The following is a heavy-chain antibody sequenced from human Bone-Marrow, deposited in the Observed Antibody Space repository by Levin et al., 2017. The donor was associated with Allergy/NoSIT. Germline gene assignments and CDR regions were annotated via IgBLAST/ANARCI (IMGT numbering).Heavy chain of an antibody. CDR3: AREALGVSAY. CDR2: IWYDGSIK. D-gene: IGHD3-10*01. CDR1: GFTFSNYG. J-gene: IGHJ4*02. V-gene: IGHV3-33*01. Sequence: GGSLRLSCVGSGFTFSNYGIQWVRQAPGKGLEWVSVIWYDGSIKQYADPVKGRFSISRDNSKNMVHLEMNSLRVEDTAVYFCAREALGVSAYWGEGTLVIVSS.